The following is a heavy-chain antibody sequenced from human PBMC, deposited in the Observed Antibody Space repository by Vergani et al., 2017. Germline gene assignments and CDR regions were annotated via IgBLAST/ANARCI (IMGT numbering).Heavy chain of an antibody. V-gene: IGHV4-30-4*08. D-gene: IGHD1-26*01. CDR1: GGSISSGDYY. Sequence: QVQLQESGPGLVKPSQTLSLTCTVSGGSISSGDYYWSWIRQPPGKGLEWIGYIYYSGSTYYNPSLKSRFTISVDTSKNQFSLKLSSVTAADTAVYYCARDTAWELLLFDYWGQRCLVSVSS. CDR3: ARDTAWELLLFDY. CDR2: IYYSGST. J-gene: IGHJ4*02.